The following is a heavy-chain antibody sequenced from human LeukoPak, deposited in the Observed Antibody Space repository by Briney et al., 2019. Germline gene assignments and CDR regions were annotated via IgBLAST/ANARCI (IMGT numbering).Heavy chain of an antibody. CDR2: IIPIFGTA. CDR1: GGTFSSYA. D-gene: IGHD3-22*01. Sequence: SVKVSCKASGGTFSSYAISWVRQAPGQGLEWMRGIIPIFGTANYAQKFQGRVTITADESTSTAYMELSSLRSEDTAVYYCARDWGYYDSSGYLAAFDIWGQGTMVTVSS. J-gene: IGHJ3*02. V-gene: IGHV1-69*13. CDR3: ARDWGYYDSSGYLAAFDI.